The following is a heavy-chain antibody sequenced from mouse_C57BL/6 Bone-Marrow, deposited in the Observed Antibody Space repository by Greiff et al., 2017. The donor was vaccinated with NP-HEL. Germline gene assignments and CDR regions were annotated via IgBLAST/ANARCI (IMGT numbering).Heavy chain of an antibody. CDR3: ARGGNYCYYLDN. V-gene: IGHV1-47*01. D-gene: IGHD2-1*01. J-gene: IGHJ2*01. CDR1: GYTFTTYP. Sequence: QVQLQQSGAELVKPGASVKMSCKASGYTFTTYPIEWVKQNHGKSLEWIGNFHPYNDDTEYTEKFKNKATLSVDKSSSTLYLELSRLTSDDSSVYYWARGGNYCYYLDNWGESTTLT. CDR2: FHPYNDDT.